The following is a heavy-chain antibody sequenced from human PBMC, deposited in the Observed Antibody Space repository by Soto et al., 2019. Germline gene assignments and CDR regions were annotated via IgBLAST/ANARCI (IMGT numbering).Heavy chain of an antibody. Sequence: QLQLQESGPGLVKPSATLSLTCTVSPASIITTYSWRWIRQPAGKGLEWLGRIHTSGTTNYNPSLKSRVSMSVDTSKDQFTLKLRSVTAADTAVYYCARAYYFDDTGNWFDPWGQGTRVTVSS. V-gene: IGHV4-4*07. CDR2: IHTSGTT. D-gene: IGHD3-22*01. CDR1: PASIITTYS. J-gene: IGHJ5*02. CDR3: ARAYYFDDTGNWFDP.